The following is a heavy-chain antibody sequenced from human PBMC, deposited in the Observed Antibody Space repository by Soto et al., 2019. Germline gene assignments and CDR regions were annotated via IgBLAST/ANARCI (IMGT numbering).Heavy chain of an antibody. CDR2: ISSSRSPI. J-gene: IGHJ4*02. CDR3: ARGGRGYDYFDY. D-gene: IGHD5-12*01. V-gene: IGHV3-48*02. CDR1: GFIFIDYA. Sequence: GESLSLSCTASGFIFIDYAMNWVRQAPGKGLEWVSYISSSRSPIYYADSVKGRFTISRDSAKNSLYLQMNSLRDEDTAVYYCARGGRGYDYFDYWGQGILVPVSS.